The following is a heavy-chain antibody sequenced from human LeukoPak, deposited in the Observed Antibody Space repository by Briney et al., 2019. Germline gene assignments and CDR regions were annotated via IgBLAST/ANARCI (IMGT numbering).Heavy chain of an antibody. Sequence: PSETLSLTCSVSGDSISGSNYYWGWIRQPPGKGLELIAGMYYSGNTYYNPSLKSRATISVDTSKNQFSLKLTSVTAADTAVYFCARHPPYGSRSWGAYYFDYWGQGNLVTVSS. CDR2: MYYSGNT. V-gene: IGHV4-39*01. CDR1: GDSISGSNYY. J-gene: IGHJ4*02. CDR3: ARHPPYGSRSWGAYYFDY. D-gene: IGHD3-10*01.